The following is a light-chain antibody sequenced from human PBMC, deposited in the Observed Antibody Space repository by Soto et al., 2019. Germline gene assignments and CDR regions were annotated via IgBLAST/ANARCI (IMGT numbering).Light chain of an antibody. CDR2: AAS. V-gene: IGKV1-27*01. Sequence: DIQMTQSPSSLSASVGDRVTITCRASQDIRNYLAWYQQKPGKIPELLIYAASTFHSGFPSRFSGSGYGTYFTLTITTLQPEDVATYYCQEYDVVPLTFGGGTKVEIK. CDR1: QDIRNY. J-gene: IGKJ4*01. CDR3: QEYDVVPLT.